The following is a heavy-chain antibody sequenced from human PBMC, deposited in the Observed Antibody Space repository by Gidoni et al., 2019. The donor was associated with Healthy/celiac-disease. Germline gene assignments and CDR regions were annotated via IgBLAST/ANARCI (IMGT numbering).Heavy chain of an antibody. CDR1: GFTVSSNY. V-gene: IGHV3-66*01. J-gene: IGHJ4*02. Sequence: SGFTVSSNYMSWVRQAPGKGLEWVSVIYSGGSTYYADSVKGRFTISRDNSKNTLYLQMNSLRAEDTAVYYCARDGNYGGWLQSRHWGLFDYWGQGTLVTVSS. CDR2: IYSGGST. D-gene: IGHD4-4*01. CDR3: ARDGNYGGWLQSRHWGLFDY.